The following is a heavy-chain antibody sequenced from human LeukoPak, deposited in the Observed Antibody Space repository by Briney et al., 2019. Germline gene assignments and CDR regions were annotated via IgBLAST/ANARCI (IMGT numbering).Heavy chain of an antibody. J-gene: IGHJ4*02. D-gene: IGHD1-26*01. CDR2: IYYSGST. CDR3: ASSTPGRVGALLDFDY. Sequence: SETLSLTCAVYGGSFSGYYWSWIRQPPGKGLEWIGYIYYSGSTNYNPSLKSRVTISVDTSKNQFSLNLSSVTAADTAVYYCASSTPGRVGALLDFDYWGQGTLVTVSS. V-gene: IGHV4-59*08. CDR1: GGSFSGYY.